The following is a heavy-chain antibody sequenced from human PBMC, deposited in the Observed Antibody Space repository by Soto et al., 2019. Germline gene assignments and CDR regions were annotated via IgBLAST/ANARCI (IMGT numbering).Heavy chain of an antibody. CDR3: TSLVDP. J-gene: IGHJ5*02. CDR1: GFTFSGSA. V-gene: IGHV3-73*02. CDR2: VRTKPNRYAT. Sequence: EEQLVESGGGLVQPGGSLILSCAASGFTFSGSAIHWVRQASGKGLEWVGRVRTKPNRYATAYAASVKGRFTISRDDSKNTAYLQITSLQTDDTAVYYCTSLVDPWGQGTLVTVPS.